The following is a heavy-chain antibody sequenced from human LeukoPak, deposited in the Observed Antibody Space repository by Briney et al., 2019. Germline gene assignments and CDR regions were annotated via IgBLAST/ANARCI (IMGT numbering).Heavy chain of an antibody. CDR2: IYSSGST. V-gene: IGHV4-59*08. CDR3: SRRGFGDY. CDR1: GGSISGYF. J-gene: IGHJ4*02. D-gene: IGHD3-10*01. Sequence: SETLSLTCTVSGGSISGYFWNWIRQTPGKGLEWTGNIYSSGSTNYNPSLKSRATISVDTSKNQLSLKLSSVTATDTAVYCCSRRGFGDYWGPGTLVTVSS.